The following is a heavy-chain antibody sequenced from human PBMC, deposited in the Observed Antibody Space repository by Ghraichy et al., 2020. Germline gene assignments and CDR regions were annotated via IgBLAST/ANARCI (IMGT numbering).Heavy chain of an antibody. J-gene: IGHJ6*02. CDR2: IYHSGST. CDR1: GGSVSSGSYY. V-gene: IGHV4-61*01. D-gene: IGHD2/OR15-2a*01. CDR3: ARTYCNSTTCRAYYGLDV. Sequence: SETLSLTCSVSGGSVSSGSYYWTWIRQPPGKGLEWIGYIYHSGSTNYNPSLKSRVTISVDTSWNQFSLDLTSVTAADSAVYYCARTYCNSTTCRAYYGLDVWGQGTTVTVSS.